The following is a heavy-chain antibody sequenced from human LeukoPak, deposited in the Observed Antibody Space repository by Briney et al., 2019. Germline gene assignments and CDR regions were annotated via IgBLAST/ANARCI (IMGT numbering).Heavy chain of an antibody. J-gene: IGHJ5*02. D-gene: IGHD3-10*01. CDR2: INPNSGGT. Sequence: ASVKVSCKASGYTFTSYGIIWVRQAPGQGLEWMGWINPNSGGTNYAQKFQGRVTMTGATSISTAYMELSRLRSDDTAVYYCARDPTSITPFDPWGQGTLVTVSS. CDR1: GYTFTSYG. V-gene: IGHV1-2*02. CDR3: ARDPTSITPFDP.